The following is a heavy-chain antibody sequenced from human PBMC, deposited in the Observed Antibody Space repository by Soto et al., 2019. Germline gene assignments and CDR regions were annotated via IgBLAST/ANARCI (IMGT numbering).Heavy chain of an antibody. Sequence: SETLSLTCTVSGGSISIGGYSWTWIRQSPGKGLEWIGYTYQSGSAYYNPSLKSRVTISVDRSKNQFSLNLTSVTAADTAVYYCARDYYGMDVWGQGTRVTVSS. CDR2: TYQSGSA. J-gene: IGHJ6*02. CDR1: GGSISIGGYS. CDR3: ARDYYGMDV. V-gene: IGHV4-30-2*06.